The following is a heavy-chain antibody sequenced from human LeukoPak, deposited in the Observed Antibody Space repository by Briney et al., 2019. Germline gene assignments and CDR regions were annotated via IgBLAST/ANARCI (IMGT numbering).Heavy chain of an antibody. CDR2: IFYNEGT. CDR3: VKSNSRYQPWTLDI. CDR1: SGSFRAYY. J-gene: IGHJ3*02. D-gene: IGHD2-2*01. V-gene: IGHV4-59*01. Sequence: PSETLSLTCTVSSGSFRAYYWSWIRQPPGKGLEWIGYIFYNEGTSYNPSLKSRVTISVDTSNNQLSLKVNSVTAADTAMYYCVKSNSRYQPWTLDIWGRGTMVTVSS.